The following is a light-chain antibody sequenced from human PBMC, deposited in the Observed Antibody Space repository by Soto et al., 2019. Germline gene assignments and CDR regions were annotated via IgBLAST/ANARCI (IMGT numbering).Light chain of an antibody. J-gene: IGKJ1*01. CDR1: QSVSSR. V-gene: IGKV3-15*01. CDR2: GAS. Sequence: IVLTQSPSTLSVSPWESVTLSCRASQSVSSRLAWYHQKPGQSPRLLIYGASTRATGIPARFSGSGSGTEFTLTISSLQSEDFGLYYCHQYNNFWTFGQGIKV. CDR3: HQYNNFWT.